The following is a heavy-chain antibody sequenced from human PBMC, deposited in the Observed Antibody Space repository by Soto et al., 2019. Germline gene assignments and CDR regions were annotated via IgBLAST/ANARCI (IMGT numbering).Heavy chain of an antibody. V-gene: IGHV4-61*01. J-gene: IGHJ4*02. CDR1: GGSFKSGSYS. Sequence: QVQLQESGPGLVKPSETLSLTCTVSGGSFKSGSYSWSWIRQPPGKGLEWIGYVCHTGRTSYNSSLKSRVSISMDTSKNQFSLNLDSVTAADTAVYFCARDFAYFDSWGQGTLVTVSS. CDR2: VCHTGRT. CDR3: ARDFAYFDS. D-gene: IGHD3-3*01.